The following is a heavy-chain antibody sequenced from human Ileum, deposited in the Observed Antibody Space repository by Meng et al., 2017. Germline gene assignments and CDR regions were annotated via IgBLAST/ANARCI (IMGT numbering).Heavy chain of an antibody. Sequence: QVQLVQFGAEVKKPGASVTVSCKASGYTFTSYAIHWVRQAPGQRLEWMGWINGGNGKTKYSQKFQGRVTITRDTSASTAYMELSSLRSEDTAVYYCARDVVVPAALTVRIDYWGQGTLVTVSS. CDR3: ARDVVVPAALTVRIDY. V-gene: IGHV1-3*01. D-gene: IGHD2-2*01. J-gene: IGHJ4*02. CDR1: GYTFTSYA. CDR2: INGGNGKT.